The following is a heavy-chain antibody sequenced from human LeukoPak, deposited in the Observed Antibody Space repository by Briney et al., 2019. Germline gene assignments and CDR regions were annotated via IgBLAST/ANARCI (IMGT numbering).Heavy chain of an antibody. J-gene: IGHJ4*02. CDR3: ARQTGSGLFILP. Sequence: SETLSLTCAVYGGSFIGYYWSWIRQPPGEGLEWIGEINHSGSTNYNPSLQSRVTISVDTSRNQFSLKLNSVTAADTAVYYCARQTGSGLFILPGGQGTLVTVSS. V-gene: IGHV4-34*01. CDR1: GGSFIGYY. CDR2: INHSGST. D-gene: IGHD3/OR15-3a*01.